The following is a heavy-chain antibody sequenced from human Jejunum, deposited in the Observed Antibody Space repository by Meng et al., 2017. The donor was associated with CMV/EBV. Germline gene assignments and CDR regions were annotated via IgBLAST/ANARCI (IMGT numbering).Heavy chain of an antibody. J-gene: IGHJ4*02. D-gene: IGHD3-3*01. CDR1: GLIVVSNT. CDR3: ASDGNGYYVDY. Sequence: QLVCSWGGLGPPGGSPRLSLVASGLIVVSNTMSWVRQAPGKGLEWVTVIYSVGGTLYADAVKGRFTISRDISQNTVHLHMNSLRVEDTAVYYCASDGNGYYVDYWGQGTLVTVSS. V-gene: IGHV3-66*01. CDR2: IYSVGGT.